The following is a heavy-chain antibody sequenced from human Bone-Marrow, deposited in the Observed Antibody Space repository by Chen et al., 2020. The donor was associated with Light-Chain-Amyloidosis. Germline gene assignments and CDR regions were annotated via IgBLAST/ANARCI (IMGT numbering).Heavy chain of an antibody. J-gene: IGHJ6*02. CDR2: IRSRSSTI. CDR1: GFTFSSYS. CDR3: AKVEDYDFWSGYYNPPVGVDV. D-gene: IGHD3-3*01. V-gene: IGHV3-48*01. Sequence: EVQLVESGGGLVQPGGSLRLSCAASGFTFSSYSMNWVRQAPGKGLEWVSYIRSRSSTIYYADSVKGRFTISRDNAKNSLYLQMNSLRAEDTAVYYCAKVEDYDFWSGYYNPPVGVDVWGQGTTVTVSS.